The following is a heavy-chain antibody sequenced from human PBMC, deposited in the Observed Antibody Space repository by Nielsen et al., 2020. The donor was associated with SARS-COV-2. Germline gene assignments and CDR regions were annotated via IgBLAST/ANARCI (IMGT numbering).Heavy chain of an antibody. CDR1: GFTVSSNY. J-gene: IGHJ2*01. V-gene: IGHV3-66*01. Sequence: GESLKISCAASGFTVSSNYMSWVRQAPGKGLEWVSVIYSGGSTYYADSVKGRFTISRDNSKNTLYLQMNSLRAEDTAVYYCARGGYCSGGSCYDWYFDLWGRGTLVTVSS. D-gene: IGHD2-15*01. CDR2: IYSGGST. CDR3: ARGGYCSGGSCYDWYFDL.